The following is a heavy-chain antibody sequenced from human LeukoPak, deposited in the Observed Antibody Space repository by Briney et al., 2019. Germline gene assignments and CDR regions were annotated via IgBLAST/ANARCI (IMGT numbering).Heavy chain of an antibody. J-gene: IGHJ4*02. Sequence: PGGSLRLSCAASGFTFSSYNMNWVRQAPGKGLEWVSSISSGSSYIYYADSVKGRFTISRDNAKNSLHLQMNSLRAEDTAVYYCASVAVAGYFDSWGQGTLVTVSS. V-gene: IGHV3-21*01. D-gene: IGHD6-19*01. CDR1: GFTFSSYN. CDR2: ISSGSSYI. CDR3: ASVAVAGYFDS.